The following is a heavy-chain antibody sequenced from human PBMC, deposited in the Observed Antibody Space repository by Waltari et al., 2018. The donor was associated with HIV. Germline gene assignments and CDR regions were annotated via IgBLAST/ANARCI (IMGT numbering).Heavy chain of an antibody. V-gene: IGHV1-69*01. D-gene: IGHD3-22*01. CDR1: GVSFRSYA. CDR3: ARPHDASGYDFDY. CDR2: IIPILGAA. Sequence: QVQLVQSGAEVKKPGSSVKVPCKASGVSFRSYAISWVRQAPGQGLEWMGGIIPILGAATYAQKFQGRVTITADESTTTAYMELSSLRSEDTAVYFCARPHDASGYDFDYWGQGTLVTVSS. J-gene: IGHJ4*02.